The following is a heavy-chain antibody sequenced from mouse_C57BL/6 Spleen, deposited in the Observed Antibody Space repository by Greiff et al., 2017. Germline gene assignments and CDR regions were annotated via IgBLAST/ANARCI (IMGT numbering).Heavy chain of an antibody. D-gene: IGHD1-1*01. V-gene: IGHV1-15*01. Sequence: QVQLQQSWAELVRPGASVTLFCKASGYPFTDYEMHWVKPTSVHGLEWIGDIYSETCGTAYNQKFKGQAILTADKCSSPAYMKLRSLTSEDSAVYYCTREGIITTAYYAMDYWGQGTSVTVSS. J-gene: IGHJ4*01. CDR2: IYSETCGT. CDR1: GYPFTDYE. CDR3: TREGIITTAYYAMDY.